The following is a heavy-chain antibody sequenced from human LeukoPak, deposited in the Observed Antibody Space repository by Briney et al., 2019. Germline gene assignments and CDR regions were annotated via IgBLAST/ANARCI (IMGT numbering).Heavy chain of an antibody. J-gene: IGHJ4*02. CDR2: IYTSGST. Sequence: SETLSLTCAVSGYSISSGYYWGWIRQPAGKGLEWIGRIYTSGSTNYNPSLKSRVTISVDTSKNQFSLKLSSVTAADTAVYYCAASLGYCTNGVCITTFDYWGQGTLVTVSS. CDR1: GYSISSGYY. V-gene: IGHV4-38-2*01. CDR3: AASLGYCTNGVCITTFDY. D-gene: IGHD2-8*01.